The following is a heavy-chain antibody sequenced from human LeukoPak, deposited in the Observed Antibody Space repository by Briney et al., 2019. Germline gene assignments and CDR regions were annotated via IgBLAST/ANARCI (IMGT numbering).Heavy chain of an antibody. V-gene: IGHV1-69*04. CDR1: GGAFSSYA. CDR2: IIPILGIA. CDR3: ARDAQSGGYYNYYYGMDV. Sequence: SVKVSCKASGGAFSSYAISWVRQAPGQGLEWMGRIIPILGIANYAQKFQGRVTITADKSTSTAYMELSSLRSEDTAVYYCARDAQSGGYYNYYYGMDVWGQGTTVTVSS. J-gene: IGHJ6*02. D-gene: IGHD1-26*01.